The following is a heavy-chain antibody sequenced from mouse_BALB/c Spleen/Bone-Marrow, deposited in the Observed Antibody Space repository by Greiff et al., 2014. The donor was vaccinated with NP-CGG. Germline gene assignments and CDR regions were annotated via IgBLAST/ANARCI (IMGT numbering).Heavy chain of an antibody. J-gene: IGHJ4*01. CDR1: GYTFTDYE. Sequence: QVQLQQSGAELVRPGASVTLSCKASGYTFTDYEMHWVKQTPVHGLEWIGAIDPETGGTAYNQKFKGKATLTADKSSSTAYMELRSLTSEDSAVYYGRAYYRYDGYAMDYWGQGTSVTVSS. D-gene: IGHD2-14*01. CDR3: RAYYRYDGYAMDY. CDR2: IDPETGGT. V-gene: IGHV1-15*01.